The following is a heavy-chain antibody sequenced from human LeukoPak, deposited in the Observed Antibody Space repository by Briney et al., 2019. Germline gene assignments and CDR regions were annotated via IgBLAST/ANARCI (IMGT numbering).Heavy chain of an antibody. CDR3: ARDHSGWYVDY. J-gene: IGHJ4*02. CDR2: ISYDGSNK. D-gene: IGHD6-19*01. Sequence: GRSLRLSCAASGFTFSSYAMHWVRQAPGKGLEWVAVISYDGSNKYYADSVKGRFTISRDISKNTVYLQMDSLRAEDTAVYYCARDHSGWYVDYWGQGTLVTVSS. V-gene: IGHV3-30-3*01. CDR1: GFTFSSYA.